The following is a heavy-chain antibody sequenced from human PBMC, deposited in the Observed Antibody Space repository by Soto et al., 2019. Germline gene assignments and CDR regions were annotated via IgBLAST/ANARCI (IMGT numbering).Heavy chain of an antibody. CDR3: AKDAKYEDIVVVVGGGVES. V-gene: IGHV3-30*18. CDR2: ISSDGSNK. Sequence: QVHLVESGGGVVPPGGSLRLSCAASGFTFRRDGIHWVCQAPGKGLEWVSVISSDGSNKYYGDYVKGRFTISRDNSKNTLYLQMNSLRAADKAVYYCAKDAKYEDIVVVVGGGVESWCQGTLVTVSS. J-gene: IGHJ5*01. D-gene: IGHD2-15*01. CDR1: GFTFRRDG.